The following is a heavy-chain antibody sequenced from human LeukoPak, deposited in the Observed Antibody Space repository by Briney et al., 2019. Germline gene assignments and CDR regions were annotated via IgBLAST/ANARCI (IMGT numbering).Heavy chain of an antibody. CDR1: GGSISSSSYY. D-gene: IGHD3-22*01. J-gene: IGHJ4*02. CDR2: IYYSGST. Sequence: SETLSLTCTVSGGSISSSSYYWGWIRQPPGKGLEWIGSIYYSGSTYYNPSLKSRVTISVDTSKNQFSLKLSSVTAADTAVYYCARRGPDYYDSSGPDYWGQGTLVTVSS. V-gene: IGHV4-39*01. CDR3: ARRGPDYYDSSGPDY.